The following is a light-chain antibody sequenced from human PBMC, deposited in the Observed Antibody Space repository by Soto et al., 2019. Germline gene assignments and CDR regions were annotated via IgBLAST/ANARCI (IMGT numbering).Light chain of an antibody. Sequence: EIVMTQSPLSLPVTPGEPASISCRSSQSLLHSNAHNYLDWYLQKPGQSPQLLIYLGSNRASGVPDRFSGSGSGTDFTLKISRVEAEDVGVYYCMQALQTPWTFGQGTKVEIK. CDR3: MQALQTPWT. J-gene: IGKJ1*01. CDR2: LGS. CDR1: QSLLHSNAHNY. V-gene: IGKV2-28*01.